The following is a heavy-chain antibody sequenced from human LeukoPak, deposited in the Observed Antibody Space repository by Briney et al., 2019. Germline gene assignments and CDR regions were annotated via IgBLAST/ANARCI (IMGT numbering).Heavy chain of an antibody. CDR1: GYTITSYY. CDR3: ARGSSGSTFDY. J-gene: IGHJ4*02. CDR2: INPSGGST. Sequence: ASVKVPCKTSGYTITSYYMHWVRQAPGQGLEWMGIINPSGGSTSYAQKFQGRVTMTRDTSTSTVYMELSSLRSEDTAVYYCARGSSGSTFDYWGQGTLVTVSS. D-gene: IGHD1-26*01. V-gene: IGHV1-46*01.